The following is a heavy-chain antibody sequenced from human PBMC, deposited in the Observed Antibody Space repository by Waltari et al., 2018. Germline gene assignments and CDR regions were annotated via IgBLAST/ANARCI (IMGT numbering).Heavy chain of an antibody. D-gene: IGHD3-3*01. CDR3: ARVFLNYDFWSGPMGGYMDV. Sequence: QVQLQQWGAGLLKPSETLSLTCAVYGGSFSGYYWSWIRQPPGKGLEWIGEINHSGSTNYNPSLKSRVTISVDTSKNQFSLKLSSVTAADTAVYYCARVFLNYDFWSGPMGGYMDVWGKGTTVTVSS. CDR1: GGSFSGYY. J-gene: IGHJ6*03. V-gene: IGHV4-34*01. CDR2: INHSGST.